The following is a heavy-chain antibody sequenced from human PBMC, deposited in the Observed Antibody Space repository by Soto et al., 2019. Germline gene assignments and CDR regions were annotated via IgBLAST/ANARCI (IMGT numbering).Heavy chain of an antibody. Sequence: SETLSLTCAVYGGSFSGYYWSWIRQPPGKGLEWIGEINHSGSTNYNPSLKSRVTISVDTSKNQFSLKLSSVTAADTAVYYCARGPRYGSGSYPYYFDYWGQGTLVTVSS. D-gene: IGHD3-10*01. V-gene: IGHV4-34*01. CDR3: ARGPRYGSGSYPYYFDY. J-gene: IGHJ4*02. CDR2: INHSGST. CDR1: GGSFSGYY.